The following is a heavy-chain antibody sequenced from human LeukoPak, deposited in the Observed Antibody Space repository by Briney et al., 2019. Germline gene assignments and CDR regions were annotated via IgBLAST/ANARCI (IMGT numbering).Heavy chain of an antibody. J-gene: IGHJ6*02. CDR3: ARDRAGDFWSGGYYYYYGMDV. CDR1: GFTFSSYA. D-gene: IGHD3-3*01. CDR2: ISYDGSNK. Sequence: GGSLRLSCAASGFTFSSYAMHWVRQAPGKGLEWVAVISYDGSNKYYADSVKGRFTISGDNSKNTLYLQMNSLRAEDTAVYYCARDRAGDFWSGGYYYYYGMDVWGQGTTVAVSS. V-gene: IGHV3-30-3*01.